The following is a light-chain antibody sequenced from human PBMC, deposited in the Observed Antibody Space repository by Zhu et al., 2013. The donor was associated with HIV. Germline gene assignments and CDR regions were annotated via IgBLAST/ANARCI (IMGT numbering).Light chain of an antibody. V-gene: IGKV4-1*01. CDR1: QSVLYSSNNKNY. J-gene: IGKJ1*01. CDR2: WAS. Sequence: DIVMTQSPDSLAVSLGERATINCKSSQSVLYSSNNKNYLAWYQHKPGQPPKVLIYWASTRESGVPDRFSGSGSGTDFTLTISSLQAEDVAVYYCQQYYSTPPTFGQGTKVEIK. CDR3: QQYYSTPPT.